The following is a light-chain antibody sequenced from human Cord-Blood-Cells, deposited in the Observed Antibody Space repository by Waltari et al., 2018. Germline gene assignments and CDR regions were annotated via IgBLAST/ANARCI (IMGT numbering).Light chain of an antibody. CDR1: KLGDRY. J-gene: IGLJ2*01. CDR2: QDS. Sequence: SYELTQPPSVSVSPGQTASINCSGDKLGDRYACWYQQKPGQSPVLVIYQDSKRPSGILERFSGSNSGNTATLTISGTQAMDEADYYCQAWDSSTAVFGGGTKLTVL. V-gene: IGLV3-1*01. CDR3: QAWDSSTAV.